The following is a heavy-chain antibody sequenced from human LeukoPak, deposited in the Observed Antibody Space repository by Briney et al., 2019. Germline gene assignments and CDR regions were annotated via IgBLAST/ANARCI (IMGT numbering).Heavy chain of an antibody. V-gene: IGHV1-58*01. J-gene: IGHJ4*02. CDR2: IVVGSGNT. CDR3: AADSVIAAAAF. CDR1: GFTFTSSA. D-gene: IGHD6-13*01. Sequence: ASVKVSCKASGFTFTSSAVQWVRQARGQRLEWIGWIVVGSGNTNYAQKFQERVTITRDMSTSTVYMELSSLRSEDTAVYYCAADSVIAAAAFWGQGTLVTVSS.